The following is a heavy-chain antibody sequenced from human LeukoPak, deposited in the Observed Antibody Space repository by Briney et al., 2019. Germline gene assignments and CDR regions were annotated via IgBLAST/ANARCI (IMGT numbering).Heavy chain of an antibody. CDR1: GFTFDDYA. J-gene: IGHJ4*02. V-gene: IGHV3-9*01. CDR3: AKDKSGGYSGYDAIDY. CDR2: ISWNSGSI. Sequence: SLRLSCAASGFTFDDYAMHWVRQAPGKGLEWVSGISWNSGSIGYADSVKGRFTISRDNAKNSLYLQMNSLRAEDTALYYCAKDKSGGYSGYDAIDYWGQGTLVTVSS. D-gene: IGHD5-12*01.